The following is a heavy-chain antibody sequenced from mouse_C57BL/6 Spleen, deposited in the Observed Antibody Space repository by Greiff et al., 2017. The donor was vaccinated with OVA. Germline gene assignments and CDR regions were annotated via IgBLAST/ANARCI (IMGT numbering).Heavy chain of an antibody. V-gene: IGHV14-2*01. CDR2: IDPEDGET. J-gene: IGHJ3*01. Sequence: VQLKQSGAELVKPGASVKLSCTASGFNIKDYYMHWVKQRTEQGLEWIGWIDPEDGETKYAQKFQGKATITADTSSNTAYLQLSSLTSEDTAVYYCARGHYGNYAFAYWGQGTLVTVSA. CDR3: ARGHYGNYAFAY. CDR1: GFNIKDYY. D-gene: IGHD2-1*01.